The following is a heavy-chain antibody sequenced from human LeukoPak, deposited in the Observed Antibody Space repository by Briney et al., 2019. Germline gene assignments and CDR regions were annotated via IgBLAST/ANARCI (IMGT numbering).Heavy chain of an antibody. V-gene: IGHV3-66*01. CDR1: GFTFSSYA. D-gene: IGHD3/OR15-3a*01. Sequence: GGSLRLSCAASGFTFSSYAMSWVRQAPGKGLEWVSVIYSGGSTYYADSVKGRFTISRDNAKNMMYLQMNGLRAEDTAVYYCARDQAGEGLFDYWGQGTLVTVSS. J-gene: IGHJ4*02. CDR3: ARDQAGEGLFDY. CDR2: IYSGGST.